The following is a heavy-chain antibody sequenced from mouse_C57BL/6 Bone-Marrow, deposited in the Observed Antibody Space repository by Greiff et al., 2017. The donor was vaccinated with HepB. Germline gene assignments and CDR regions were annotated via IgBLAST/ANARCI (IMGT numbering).Heavy chain of an antibody. J-gene: IGHJ3*01. Sequence: VQLQQPGAELVRPGSSVKLSCKASGYTSTSYWMDWVKQRPGQGLEWIGNIYPSDSETHYNQKFKDKATLTVDKSSSTAYMQLSSLTSEDSAVYYCARASYGNWAYWGQGTLVTVSA. CDR2: IYPSDSET. D-gene: IGHD2-10*01. CDR1: GYTSTSYW. CDR3: ARASYGNWAY. V-gene: IGHV1-61*01.